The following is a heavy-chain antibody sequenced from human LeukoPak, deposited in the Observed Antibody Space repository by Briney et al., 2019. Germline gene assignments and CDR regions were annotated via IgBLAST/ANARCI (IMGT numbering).Heavy chain of an antibody. CDR1: GYIFTSYG. J-gene: IGHJ6*01. D-gene: IGHD5/OR15-5a*01. Sequence: ASVKVSCKASGYIFTSYGISWVRQAPGQGLEWMGWISTYKRNTHYAQKVHGRVNLTTDTSTSTAYMELRSLRSADTGVYYCARVSTRNGMDVWGEGTTVTVSS. CDR2: ISTYKRNT. CDR3: ARVSTRNGMDV. V-gene: IGHV1-18*01.